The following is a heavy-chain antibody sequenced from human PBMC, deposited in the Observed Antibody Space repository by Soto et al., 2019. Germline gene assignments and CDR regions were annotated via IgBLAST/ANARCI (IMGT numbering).Heavy chain of an antibody. CDR3: ARGHGGNSNWFDP. CDR2: IYHSGST. Sequence: AVSGYSISSGYYWGWIRQPPGKGLEWIGSIYHSGSTYYNPSLKSRVTISVDTSKNQFSLKLSSVTAADTAVYYCARGHGGNSNWFDPWGQGTLVTVSS. CDR1: GYSISSGYY. V-gene: IGHV4-38-2*01. D-gene: IGHD2-21*02. J-gene: IGHJ5*02.